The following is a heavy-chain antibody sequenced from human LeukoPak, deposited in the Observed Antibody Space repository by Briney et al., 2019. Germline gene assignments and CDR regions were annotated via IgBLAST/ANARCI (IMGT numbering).Heavy chain of an antibody. D-gene: IGHD3-22*01. Sequence: PGGSLTLSCAASGFTFSTYWMHWVRQPPGKGLVWFSRINSDGSSTSYADSVKGRFTISRDNAKNTLYLQMNSLRAEDTAVYYCARQYYYDSSGYYYPFDYWGQGTLVTVSS. V-gene: IGHV3-74*01. CDR1: GFTFSTYW. CDR3: ARQYYYDSSGYYYPFDY. CDR2: INSDGSST. J-gene: IGHJ4*02.